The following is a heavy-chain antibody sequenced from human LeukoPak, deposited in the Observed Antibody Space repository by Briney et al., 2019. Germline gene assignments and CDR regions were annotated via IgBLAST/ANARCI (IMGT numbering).Heavy chain of an antibody. CDR3: AKDRVVLTARGVFDY. CDR1: GFTFSNYG. J-gene: IGHJ4*02. CDR2: ISYDGSNK. Sequence: GGSLRLSCAASGFTFSNYGMHCVRQAPGKGLEWVAAISYDGSNKYYADSVKGRFTISRDNSKNTLYLQMNSLRAEDTAVYYCAKDRVVLTARGVFDYWGQGTLVTVSS. V-gene: IGHV3-30*18. D-gene: IGHD2-21*02.